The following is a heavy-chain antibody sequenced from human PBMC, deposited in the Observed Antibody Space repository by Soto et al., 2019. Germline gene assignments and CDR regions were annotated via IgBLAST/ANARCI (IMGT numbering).Heavy chain of an antibody. CDR3: AKDLNMKVVTPPGWFEP. J-gene: IGHJ5*02. CDR1: GFTFNIYG. Sequence: GGSQTLSCAASGFTFNIYGMHWVREPPAKGLEGVAVISFDGMIKYYAESVKGRFTISRDNSKNTVYLQMDSLRAEDTAMYYCAKDLNMKVVTPPGWFEPWGQGTRVTVSS. CDR2: ISFDGMIK. D-gene: IGHD2-21*02. V-gene: IGHV3-30*18.